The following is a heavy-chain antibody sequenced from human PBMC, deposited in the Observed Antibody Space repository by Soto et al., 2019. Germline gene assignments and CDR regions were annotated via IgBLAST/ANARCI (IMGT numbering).Heavy chain of an antibody. CDR1: GGTFSSYA. J-gene: IGHJ4*02. D-gene: IGHD5-12*01. CDR3: ARDREMATIMAFDY. Sequence: SVKVSCKASGGTFSSYAISWVRQAPGQGLEWMGGIIPIFGTANYAQKFQGRVTITADESTSTAYMELSSLRSEDTAVYYCARDREMATIMAFDYWGQGTLVTVSS. CDR2: IIPIFGTA. V-gene: IGHV1-69*13.